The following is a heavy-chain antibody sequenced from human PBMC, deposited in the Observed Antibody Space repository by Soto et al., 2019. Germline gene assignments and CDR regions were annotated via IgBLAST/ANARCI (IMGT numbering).Heavy chain of an antibody. J-gene: IGHJ6*02. CDR3: AREITCSWMDV. D-gene: IGHD6-13*01. V-gene: IGHV1-2*04. Sequence: QVQLVQSGAEVKKPGASVKVSCKASGYTFTANYLHWVRQAPGQGLEWMGWINPNSGATNYAQRFQAWVTMTRDTSISTADMELSRLTFDATAVYYCAREITCSWMDVWGQGTTVTVSS. CDR1: GYTFTANY. CDR2: INPNSGAT.